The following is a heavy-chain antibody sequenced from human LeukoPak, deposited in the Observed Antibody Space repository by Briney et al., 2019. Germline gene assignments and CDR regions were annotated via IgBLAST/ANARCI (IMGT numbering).Heavy chain of an antibody. CDR3: ARMGHSGSSFDY. V-gene: IGHV1-69*02. CDR2: IIPILGIA. CDR1: GGTFSSYT. D-gene: IGHD1-26*01. Sequence: SVKVSCKASGGTFSSYTISWVRQAPGQGLELMGRIIPILGIANYAQKFQGRVTITADKSTSTAYMELSSLRSEDTAVYYCARMGHSGSSFDYWGQGTLVTVSS. J-gene: IGHJ4*02.